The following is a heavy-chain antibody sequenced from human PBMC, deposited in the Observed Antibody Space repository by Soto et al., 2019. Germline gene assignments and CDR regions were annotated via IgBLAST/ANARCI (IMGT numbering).Heavy chain of an antibody. V-gene: IGHV3-7*01. CDR2: IRQDGREI. Sequence: GGSLRLACVSSDFTFSTYWMAWLRQAPGKGLEFVANIRQDGREINYLDSGKGRFTISRDNAEKSLFLQMNSLRAEDTAVYYCATDRWTGAFDFRGQGTVVTVSS. J-gene: IGHJ3*01. CDR1: DFTFSTYW. CDR3: ATDRWTGAFDF. D-gene: IGHD1-1*01.